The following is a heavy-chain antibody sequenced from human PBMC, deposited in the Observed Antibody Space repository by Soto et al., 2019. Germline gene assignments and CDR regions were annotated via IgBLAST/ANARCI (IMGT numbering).Heavy chain of an antibody. CDR1: GFTFTRYS. Sequence: GGSLRLSCAASGFTFTRYSMNWVRQAPGKGLEWVSSISSTTNYIYYGDSMKGRFTISRDNAKNSLYLEMNSLRAEDTAVYYCATTLDYGDYSYFDYWGQGTLVTVSS. J-gene: IGHJ4*02. CDR2: ISSTTNYI. CDR3: ATTLDYGDYSYFDY. V-gene: IGHV3-21*06. D-gene: IGHD4-17*01.